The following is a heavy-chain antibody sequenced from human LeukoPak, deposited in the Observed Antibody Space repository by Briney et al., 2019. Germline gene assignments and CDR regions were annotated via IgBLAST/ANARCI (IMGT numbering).Heavy chain of an antibody. CDR2: IYYSGST. CDR3: AREVFGDGSGSSDY. Sequence: PSETLSLTCTVSGGSISIYYWSWIRQPPGKGLEWIGSIYYSGSTYYNPSLKSRVTISVDTSKNQFSLKLSSVTAADTAVYYCAREVFGDGSGSSDYWGQGTLVTVSS. D-gene: IGHD3-10*01. J-gene: IGHJ4*02. CDR1: GGSISIYY. V-gene: IGHV4-59*12.